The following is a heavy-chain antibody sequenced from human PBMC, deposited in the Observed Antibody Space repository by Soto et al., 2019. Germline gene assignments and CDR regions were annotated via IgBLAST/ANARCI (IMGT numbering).Heavy chain of an antibody. V-gene: IGHV4-59*01. CDR2: IYYSGST. CDR1: GGSISRYY. CDR3: ARASPGSGAYVY. J-gene: IGHJ4*02. Sequence: PSETLSLTCTVSGGSISRYYWSWIRQPPGKGLEWIGYIYYSGSTNYNPSLKSRVTISVDTSKNQFSLKLSSVTAADTAVYYCARASPGSGAYVYWGQGTLVNGSS. D-gene: IGHD4-17*01.